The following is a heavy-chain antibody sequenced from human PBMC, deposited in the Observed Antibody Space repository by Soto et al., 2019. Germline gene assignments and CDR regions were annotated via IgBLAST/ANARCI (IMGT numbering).Heavy chain of an antibody. Sequence: SETLSLTCTVSGGSIGNSYWSWIRQSPGKGLEWIGYIYYSGSSNYNPSLKSRVSISVDTSKNQFSLKLGSVTAADTAVYYCARHSSSWPIFDYWGQGTLVTVSS. CDR3: ARHSSSWPIFDY. CDR2: IYYSGSS. D-gene: IGHD6-13*01. CDR1: GGSIGNSY. J-gene: IGHJ4*02. V-gene: IGHV4-59*08.